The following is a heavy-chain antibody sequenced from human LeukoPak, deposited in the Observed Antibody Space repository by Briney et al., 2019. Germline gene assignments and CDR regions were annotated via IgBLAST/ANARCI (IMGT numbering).Heavy chain of an antibody. CDR3: ASRYCSSTSCYGTLDY. J-gene: IGHJ4*02. CDR1: GYTFTGYY. Sequence: GASVKVSCKASGYTFTGYYMHWVRQAPGQGLEWMGRIIPILGIANYAQKFQGRVTITADKSTSTAYMELSSRRSEDTAVYYCASRYCSSTSCYGTLDYWGQGTLVTVSS. V-gene: IGHV1-69*02. CDR2: IIPILGIA. D-gene: IGHD2-2*01.